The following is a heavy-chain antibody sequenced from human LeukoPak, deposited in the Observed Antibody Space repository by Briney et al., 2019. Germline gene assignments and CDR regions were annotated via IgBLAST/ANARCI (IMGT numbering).Heavy chain of an antibody. V-gene: IGHV3-30*04. CDR3: ARDSLIYDSSGYYWQN. Sequence: HPGRSLRLSCAASGFTFSSYAMHWVRQAPGKGLEWVAVISYDGSNKYYADSVKGRFTISRDNAKNSLHLQMNSLRAEDTALYYCARDSLIYDSSGYYWQNWGQGTLVTVSS. CDR1: GFTFSSYA. CDR2: ISYDGSNK. D-gene: IGHD3-22*01. J-gene: IGHJ4*02.